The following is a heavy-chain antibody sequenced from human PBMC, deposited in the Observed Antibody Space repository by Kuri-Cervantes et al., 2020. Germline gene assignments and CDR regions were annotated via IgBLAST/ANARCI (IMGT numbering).Heavy chain of an antibody. CDR1: GFTFSSYS. J-gene: IGHJ5*02. Sequence: LSLTCAASGFTFSSYSMNWVRQAPGKGLEWVSAISGSGDDTYYADSVKGRFTFSRDNSKNTLYLQMNSLRAEDTAVYYCARAGYSYAFAGLDPWGQGTLVTVSS. V-gene: IGHV3-23*01. D-gene: IGHD5-18*01. CDR3: ARAGYSYAFAGLDP. CDR2: ISGSGDDT.